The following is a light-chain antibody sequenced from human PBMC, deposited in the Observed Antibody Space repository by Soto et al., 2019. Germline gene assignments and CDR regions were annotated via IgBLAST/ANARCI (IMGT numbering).Light chain of an antibody. CDR1: QSVSSNY. Sequence: DIVLTQSPGTLSLSPGERATLSCRASQSVSSNYLAWYQHKPGQAPRLLIYGASSRATGIPDRFSGSGSGTDFTLTISRLEPEDFAVYYCQQFGSSPWTFGQGTEVEIK. J-gene: IGKJ1*01. CDR3: QQFGSSPWT. V-gene: IGKV3-20*01. CDR2: GAS.